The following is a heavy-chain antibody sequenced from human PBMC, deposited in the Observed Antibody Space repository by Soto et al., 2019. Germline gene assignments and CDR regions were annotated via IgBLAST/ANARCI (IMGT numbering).Heavy chain of an antibody. CDR3: ATDSSGVSTWYELDC. D-gene: IGHD6-13*01. J-gene: IGHJ4*01. V-gene: IGHV4-59*01. Sequence: SETLSLTCPVSGDSIRSSYWSWVRQPPGKGLEWIGYVHYRGATNSNPSLKSRVTISADTSKNPFSLKVVSVTPSDTAGYFCATDSSGVSTWYELDCRGPGTLVTVPQ. CDR1: GDSIRSSY. CDR2: VHYRGAT.